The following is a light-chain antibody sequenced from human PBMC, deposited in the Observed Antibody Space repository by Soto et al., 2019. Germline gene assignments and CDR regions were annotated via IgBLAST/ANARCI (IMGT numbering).Light chain of an antibody. V-gene: IGKV3-15*01. CDR1: QSVSSN. CDR3: QQYNNWPPSIT. Sequence: EIVMTQSPVTLSVSPGERATLSCRASQSVSSNLAWYQQKTGQAPSLLIYGAFTRATGIPARFSGTGSGTEFTLNISSLQSEDFAVYYCQQYNNWPPSITFGQGTRLEIK. CDR2: GAF. J-gene: IGKJ5*01.